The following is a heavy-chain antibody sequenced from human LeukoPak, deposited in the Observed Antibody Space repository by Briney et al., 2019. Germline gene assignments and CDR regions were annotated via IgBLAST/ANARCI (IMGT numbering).Heavy chain of an antibody. Sequence: GGSLRLSCAASGFTFNYYAMTWVRQAPGKGLEWVSSISDNDGSTYYTDSVKGRFTISRDNSKNMVFLQMTNRRAEDTAVYFCARHDSFIPYWGQGTLVTVSS. D-gene: IGHD5-18*01. CDR2: ISDNDGST. CDR1: GFTFNYYA. J-gene: IGHJ4*02. V-gene: IGHV3-23*01. CDR3: ARHDSFIPY.